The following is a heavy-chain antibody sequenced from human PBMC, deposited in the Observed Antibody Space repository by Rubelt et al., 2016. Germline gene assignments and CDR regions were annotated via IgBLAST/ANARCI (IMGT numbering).Heavy chain of an antibody. V-gene: IGHV3-23*01. CDR2: ISGSGDDT. CDR1: RITLSDAW. J-gene: IGHJ4*02. D-gene: IGHD3-3*01. CDR3: VKDQVGGGYYTTDY. Sequence: GSLRPSCAASRITLSDAWMDWIRQVPGRGLEWVSTISGSGDDTYYADSVKGRFTISRDNFKNTLYLQVNSLRAEDTAVYYCVKDQVGGGYYTTDYWGQGTLVTVSS.